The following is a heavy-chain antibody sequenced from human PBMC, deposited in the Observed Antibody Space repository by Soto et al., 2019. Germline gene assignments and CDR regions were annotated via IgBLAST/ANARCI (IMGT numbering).Heavy chain of an antibody. J-gene: IGHJ5*02. CDR1: CVSRSSTPYY. CDR2: IYQTGTT. V-gene: IGHV4-39*01. CDR3: ARPPAYDDGSGYYHWFDH. D-gene: IGHD3-22*01. Sequence: PSETLSLPCPLACVSRSSTPYYSGWIPQPRGKGLEWSGPIYQTGTTYYNRSHKCRVTVYVDTSKTRNSLKLSSMPDADTAVYYCARPPAYDDGSGYYHWFDHWGQGTQVTVSS.